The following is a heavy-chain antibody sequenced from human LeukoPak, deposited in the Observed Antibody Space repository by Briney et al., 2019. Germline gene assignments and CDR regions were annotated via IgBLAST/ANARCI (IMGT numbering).Heavy chain of an antibody. CDR3: ARVSFSSGWYVWSY. J-gene: IGHJ4*02. V-gene: IGHV3-74*01. D-gene: IGHD6-19*01. CDR1: GFTFGSYW. Sequence: HPGGSLRLSCAASGFTFGSYWMHWVRQAPGKGLVWVSRINSDGSSTSYADSVKGRFTISRDNAKNTLYLQMNSLRAEDTAVYYCARVSFSSGWYVWSYWGQGTLVTVSS. CDR2: INSDGSST.